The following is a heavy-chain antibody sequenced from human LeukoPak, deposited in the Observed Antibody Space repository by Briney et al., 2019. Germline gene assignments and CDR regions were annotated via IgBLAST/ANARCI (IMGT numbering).Heavy chain of an antibody. J-gene: IGHJ4*02. D-gene: IGHD1-26*01. V-gene: IGHV4-59*01. CDR2: IYYSRST. CDR3: ARGGSYYPNYYFDY. Sequence: SETLSLTCTVSGGSISSYYWSWLRQPPGKGLEWIGYIYYSRSTNYNPSLKSRVTMSVDTSKNQFSLKLSSVTAADTAVYYCARGGSYYPNYYFDYWGQGTLVTVSS. CDR1: GGSISSYY.